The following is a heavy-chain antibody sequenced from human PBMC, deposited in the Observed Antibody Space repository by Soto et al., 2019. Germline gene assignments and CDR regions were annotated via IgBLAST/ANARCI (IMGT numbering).Heavy chain of an antibody. CDR2: ISRSSSHR. V-gene: IGHV3-21*01. D-gene: IGHD2-15*01. J-gene: IGHJ4*02. CDR1: GFTFSSHS. Sequence: EVQLVESGGGLVKPGESLRLPCAVSGFTFSSHSMNCVRQTPGKGREWVSSISRSSSHRQYGASVKGRFTISRDNAKTSLSMQMNSLRAEDTAVYYCVPNVVVIAAKGYWGQGTLVTVSS. CDR3: VPNVVVIAAKGY.